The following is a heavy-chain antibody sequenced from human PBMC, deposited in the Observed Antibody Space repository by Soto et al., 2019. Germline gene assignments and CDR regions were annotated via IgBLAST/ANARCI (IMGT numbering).Heavy chain of an antibody. CDR1: GGTFSSYA. CDR3: ARDRLLRDGYNWFDY. CDR2: IIPIFGTA. D-gene: IGHD5-12*01. Sequence: SVKVSCKASGGTFSSYAISWVRQAPGQGLEWMGGIIPIFGTANYAQKFQGRVTITADESTSTAYMELSSPRSEDTAVYYCARDRLLRDGYNWFDYWGQGTLVTVSS. J-gene: IGHJ4*02. V-gene: IGHV1-69*13.